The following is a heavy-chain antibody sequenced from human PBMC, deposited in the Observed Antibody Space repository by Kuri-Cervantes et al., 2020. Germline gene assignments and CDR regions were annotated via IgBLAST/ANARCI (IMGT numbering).Heavy chain of an antibody. CDR3: ARELGRGVISPYLDY. J-gene: IGHJ4*02. D-gene: IGHD3-10*01. V-gene: IGHV3-7*01. Sequence: GESLKISCAASGFTVSSNYMSWVRQAPGEGLEWVANIKQDESEKYYVDSVKGRFTISRDSSKNTLYLQMNSLRAEDTAVYYCARELGRGVISPYLDYWGQGTLVTVSS. CDR1: GFTVSSNY. CDR2: IKQDESEK.